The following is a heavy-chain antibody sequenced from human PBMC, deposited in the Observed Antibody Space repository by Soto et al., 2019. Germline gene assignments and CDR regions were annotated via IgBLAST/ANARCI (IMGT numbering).Heavy chain of an antibody. Sequence: SETLSLTCTVSGLSISSYYWSWIRQPPGKGLEWIGYIYYSGSTNYNPSLKSRVTISVDTSKNQFSLKLSSVTAADTAVYYCARRYGVYFDYWGQGTLVTV. J-gene: IGHJ4*02. D-gene: IGHD4-17*01. CDR3: ARRYGVYFDY. V-gene: IGHV4-59*08. CDR1: GLSISSYY. CDR2: IYYSGST.